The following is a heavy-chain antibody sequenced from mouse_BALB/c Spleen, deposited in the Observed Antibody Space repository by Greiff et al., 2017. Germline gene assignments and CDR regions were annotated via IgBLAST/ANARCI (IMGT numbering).Heavy chain of an antibody. Sequence: EVQGVESGGGLVKPGGSLKLSCAASGFTFSSYAMSWVRQTPEKRLEWVASISSGGSTYYPDSVKGRFTISRDNARNILYLQMSSLRSEDTAMYYCARFYYGSSYWYFDFWGAGTTVTVSS. J-gene: IGHJ1*01. CDR1: GFTFSSYA. D-gene: IGHD1-1*01. CDR3: ARFYYGSSYWYFDF. V-gene: IGHV5-6-5*01. CDR2: ISSGGST.